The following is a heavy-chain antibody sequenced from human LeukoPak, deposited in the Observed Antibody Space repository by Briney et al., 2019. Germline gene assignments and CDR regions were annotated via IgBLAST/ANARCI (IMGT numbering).Heavy chain of an antibody. CDR2: ISGSGGTT. CDR1: GLTFINYA. V-gene: IGHV3-23*01. Sequence: PGGSLRLSCAASGLTFINYAMSWFRQAPGKGLEWVSVISGSGGTTYYADSVKGRFTTSRDNSKKTLYLQMNSLGAEDTAVYYCAKSIEGVVRGTYYYYSYMDVWGKGTTVTVSS. CDR3: AKSIEGVVRGTYYYYSYMDV. D-gene: IGHD3-3*01. J-gene: IGHJ6*03.